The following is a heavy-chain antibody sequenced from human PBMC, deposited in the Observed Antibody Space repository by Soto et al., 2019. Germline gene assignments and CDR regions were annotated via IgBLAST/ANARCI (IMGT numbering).Heavy chain of an antibody. CDR2: IYYSGTT. CDR3: ARPAAPGLYHD. Sequence: NPSATLSLTCTVSGGSISSGNYYWSWIRQHPGNGLEWVRSIYYSGTTYYNPSLKSRVTMSLGTSKTQFSLKLSSVTAADTAVYYCARPAAPGLYHDWGQGTLVTVSS. CDR1: GGSISSGNYY. D-gene: IGHD2-2*02. V-gene: IGHV4-30-4*01. J-gene: IGHJ4*02.